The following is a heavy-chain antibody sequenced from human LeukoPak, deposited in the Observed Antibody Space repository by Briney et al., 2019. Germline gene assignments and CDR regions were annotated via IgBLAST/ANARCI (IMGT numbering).Heavy chain of an antibody. V-gene: IGHV3-48*02. CDR1: GFTFSRYD. CDR2: IHGTGETI. Sequence: PGGALRLSCVASGFTFSRYDMNWVRQAPGKGLEWVAYIHGTGETIYYADAVKGRFTISRDNAKNSLYLQMNSLRDEDTAVYYCARMHYFDYWGQGTLVTVSS. CDR3: ARMHYFDY. J-gene: IGHJ4*02.